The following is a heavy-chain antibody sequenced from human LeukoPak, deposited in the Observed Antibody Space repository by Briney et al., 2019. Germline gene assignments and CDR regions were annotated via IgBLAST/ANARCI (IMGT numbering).Heavy chain of an antibody. Sequence: ASVTVSCKASGYTFTGYYMHWVRQAPGQGLEWMGMIYPRDGSTSYAQNFQGRVTVTRDTSTTTVHMELRGLRSEDTAVYYCARDQEGFDYWGQGTVVTVSS. CDR3: ARDQEGFDY. J-gene: IGHJ4*02. V-gene: IGHV1-46*01. CDR2: IYPRDGST. CDR1: GYTFTGYY.